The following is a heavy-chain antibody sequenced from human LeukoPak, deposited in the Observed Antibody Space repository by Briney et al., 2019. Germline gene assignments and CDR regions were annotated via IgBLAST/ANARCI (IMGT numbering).Heavy chain of an antibody. CDR2: IYHSGST. D-gene: IGHD3-3*01. V-gene: IGHV4-30-2*01. J-gene: IGHJ4*02. CDR3: ARGNYDFWSGYSLGLDY. CDR1: GGSISSGGYS. Sequence: PSQTLSLTRAVSGGSISSGGYSWSWIRQPPGKGLEWIGYIYHSGSTYSNPSLKSRVTISVDRSKNQFSLKLSSVTAADTAVYYCARGNYDFWSGYSLGLDYWGQGTLVTVSS.